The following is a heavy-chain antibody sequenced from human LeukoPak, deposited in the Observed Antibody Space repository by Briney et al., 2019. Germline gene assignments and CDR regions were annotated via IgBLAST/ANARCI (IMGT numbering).Heavy chain of an antibody. D-gene: IGHD1-26*01. J-gene: IGHJ4*02. CDR3: ARERGGSYYFDY. CDR2: ISYDGSNK. CDR1: GFTFSSYA. V-gene: IGHV3-30-3*01. Sequence: PGGSLRLSCAASGFTFSSYAMHWVRQALGKGLEWVAVISYDGSNKYYADSVKGRFTISRDNSKNTLYLQMNSLRAEDTAVYYCARERGGSYYFDYWGQGTLVTVSS.